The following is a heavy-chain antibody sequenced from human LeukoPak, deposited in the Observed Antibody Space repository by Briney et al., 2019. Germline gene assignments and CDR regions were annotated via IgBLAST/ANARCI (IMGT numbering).Heavy chain of an antibody. J-gene: IGHJ4*02. D-gene: IGHD4-17*01. Sequence: GGSLRLSCAASGFTFSSYWMSWVRQAPGKGLEWVSYISSSSSIIYYADSVKGRFTISRDNAKNSLYLQMNSLRDEDTAVYYCAASSGDYVDYWGQGTLVTVSS. CDR1: GFTFSSYW. CDR2: ISSSSSII. CDR3: AASSGDYVDY. V-gene: IGHV3-48*02.